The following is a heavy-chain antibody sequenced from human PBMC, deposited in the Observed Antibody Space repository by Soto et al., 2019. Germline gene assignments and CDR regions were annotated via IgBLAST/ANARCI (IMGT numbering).Heavy chain of an antibody. V-gene: IGHV3-33*01. J-gene: IGHJ4*02. CDR2: IWYDGSNK. D-gene: IGHD3-3*01. CDR1: GFTFSSYG. Sequence: QVQLVESGGGVVQPGRSLRLSCAASGFTFSSYGMHWVRQAPGKGLEWVAVIWYDGSNKYYAVSVKGRFTISRDNSKNTLYLQMNSLRAEDTAVYYCASYFTARSGYDYWGQGTLVTVSS. CDR3: ASYFTARSGYDY.